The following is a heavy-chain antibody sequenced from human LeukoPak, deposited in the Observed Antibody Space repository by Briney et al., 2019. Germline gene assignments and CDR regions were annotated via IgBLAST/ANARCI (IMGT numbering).Heavy chain of an antibody. V-gene: IGHV4-4*02. CDR3: ARSITMVRRGAFDI. CDR1: GGSISSSNW. CDR2: IYHSGST. J-gene: IGHJ3*02. Sequence: SETLSLTCAVSGGSISSSNWWSWVRQPPGKGLEWIGEIYHSGSTNYNPSLKSRVTISVDTSKNQFPLKLSSVTAADTAVYYCARSITMVRRGAFDIWGQGTMVTVSS. D-gene: IGHD3-10*01.